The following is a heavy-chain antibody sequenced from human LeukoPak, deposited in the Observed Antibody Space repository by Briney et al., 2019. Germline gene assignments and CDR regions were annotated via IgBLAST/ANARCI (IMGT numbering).Heavy chain of an antibody. V-gene: IGHV1-69*04. CDR1: GGIFSSYT. CDR3: AREPDVDMSTFRGEAFDI. J-gene: IGHJ3*02. Sequence: GASVKVSCKASGGIFSSYTFNWVRQAPGQGLEWMGRAIPILGIATYAQKFQGRITITADKSTGTAYMELSSLRSDDTAMYYCAREPDVDMSTFRGEAFDIWGQGTMVTVSS. CDR2: AIPILGIA. D-gene: IGHD5-24*01.